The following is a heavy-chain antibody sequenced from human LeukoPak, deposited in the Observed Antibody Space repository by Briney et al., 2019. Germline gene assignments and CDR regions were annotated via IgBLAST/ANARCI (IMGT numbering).Heavy chain of an antibody. V-gene: IGHV3-72*01. Sequence: GGSLRLSCAASGFTFSDHYMDWVRQAPGKGLEWVGRTRNKANSYTTEYAASVKGRFTISRDDSKNSLYLQMNSLKTEDTAVYYCARVPNYGGLAGIDYWGQGTLVTVSS. J-gene: IGHJ4*02. CDR2: TRNKANSYTT. CDR1: GFTFSDHY. D-gene: IGHD4-23*01. CDR3: ARVPNYGGLAGIDY.